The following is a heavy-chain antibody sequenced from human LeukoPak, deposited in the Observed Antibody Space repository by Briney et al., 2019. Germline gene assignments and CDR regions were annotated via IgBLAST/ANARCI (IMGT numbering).Heavy chain of an antibody. J-gene: IGHJ4*02. Sequence: APVKVSCKASGGTFSSYAISWVRQAPGQGLEWMGGIIPIFGTANYAQKFQGRVTITADESTSTAYMELSSLRSEDTAVYYCARSTVVTPHFDYWGQGTLVTVSS. CDR3: ARSTVVTPHFDY. V-gene: IGHV1-69*13. CDR1: GGTFSSYA. D-gene: IGHD4-23*01. CDR2: IIPIFGTA.